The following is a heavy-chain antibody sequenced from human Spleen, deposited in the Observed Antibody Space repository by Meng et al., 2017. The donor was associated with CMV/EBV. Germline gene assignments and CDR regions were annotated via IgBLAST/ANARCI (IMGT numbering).Heavy chain of an antibody. J-gene: IGHJ4*02. CDR2: INHSGST. V-gene: IGHV4-30-2*01. D-gene: IGHD2-2*01. Sequence: SISSGGYTWDWNRQPPGKGLECIGYINHSGSTYYNPSLKSRVTMSVDRSKNQFSLKLSSVTAADTAVYYCATWGYCSSTSCYRELDYWGQGTLVTVSS. CDR3: ATWGYCSSTSCYRELDY. CDR1: SISSGGYT.